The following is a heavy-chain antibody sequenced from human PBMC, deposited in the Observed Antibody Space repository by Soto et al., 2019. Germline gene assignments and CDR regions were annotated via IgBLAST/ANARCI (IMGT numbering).Heavy chain of an antibody. J-gene: IGHJ4*02. CDR3: AYGSTPFDY. D-gene: IGHD6-13*01. CDR2: ISGSGGST. CDR1: GFTFSSYA. V-gene: IGHV3-23*01. Sequence: EVQLLESGGGLVQPGGSLRLSCAASGFTFSSYAMSWVRQAPGKGLEWVSAISGSGGSTYYADSVKGRFTISRDNSKNALYLQMSSLRAEDTAVYYWAYGSTPFDYGGQGTLVTVSS.